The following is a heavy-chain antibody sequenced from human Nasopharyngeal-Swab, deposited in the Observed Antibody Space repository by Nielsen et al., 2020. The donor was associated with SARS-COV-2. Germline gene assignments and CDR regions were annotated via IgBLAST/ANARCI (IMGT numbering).Heavy chain of an antibody. J-gene: IGHJ5*02. CDR2: ISGSGGST. V-gene: IGHV3-23*01. D-gene: IGHD3-3*01. CDR3: AKVRFLEWLLRFDP. Sequence: WIRQPPGKGLEWASAISGSGGSTYYADSVKGRFTIPRDNSKNTLYLQMNSLRAEDTAVYYCAKVRFLEWLLRFDPWGQGTLVTVSS.